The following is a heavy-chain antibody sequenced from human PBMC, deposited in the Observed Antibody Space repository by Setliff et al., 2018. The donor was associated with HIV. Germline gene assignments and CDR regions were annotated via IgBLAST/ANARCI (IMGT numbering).Heavy chain of an antibody. CDR1: GYKLTELS. CDR3: ATFYKLTGTTSFDY. D-gene: IGHD1-7*01. Sequence: VKVSCKVSGYKLTELSMHWVRQAPGKGLEWMGGFHPEHGETIYAQKFEDRVTMTEATSTGTAYMELSSLTSEDTAVYFCATFYKLTGTTSFDYWGQGTLVTVSS. CDR2: FHPEHGET. J-gene: IGHJ4*02. V-gene: IGHV1-24*01.